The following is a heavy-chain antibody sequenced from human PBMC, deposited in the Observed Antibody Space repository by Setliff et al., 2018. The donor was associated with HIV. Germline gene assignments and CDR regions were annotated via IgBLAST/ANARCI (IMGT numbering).Heavy chain of an antibody. CDR3: ARDAKLAYCSGGSCPRAYFSGLDV. CDR1: GGSINNGTYF. D-gene: IGHD2-15*01. J-gene: IGHJ6*02. CDR2: LYTSGSA. Sequence: SETLSLTCTVSGGSINNGTYFWTWIRQPAGKALEWLGRLYTSGSATYNPSLKSRITISIDTSTNQFSLHLNSVTAADTAVYYCARDAKLAYCSGGSCPRAYFSGLDVWGQGTTVTVSS. V-gene: IGHV4-61*02.